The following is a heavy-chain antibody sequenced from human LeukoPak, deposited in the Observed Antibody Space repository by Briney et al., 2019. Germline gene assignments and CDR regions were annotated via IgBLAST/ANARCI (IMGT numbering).Heavy chain of an antibody. CDR3: ARDRWPSMNTVTVSPPTDWYFDL. J-gene: IGHJ2*01. CDR2: ISYDATNK. V-gene: IGHV3-30*04. D-gene: IGHD4-17*01. Sequence: PGRSLRLSCAASGFTFSNYAMHWVRQAPGKGLEWVAIISYDATNKVFADSVKGRFTISRDNSKSTLFLQMHCLRPEDTAVYYCARDRWPSMNTVTVSPPTDWYFDLWGRGTLVTVSS. CDR1: GFTFSNYA.